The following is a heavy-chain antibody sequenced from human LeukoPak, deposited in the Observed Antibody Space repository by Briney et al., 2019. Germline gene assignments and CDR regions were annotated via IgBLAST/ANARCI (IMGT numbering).Heavy chain of an antibody. CDR1: GGSISSYY. CDR3: ARVRRFGEWDDLY. J-gene: IGHJ4*02. V-gene: IGHV4-59*01. CDR2: IYYSGST. D-gene: IGHD3-10*01. Sequence: PSETLSLTCTVSGGSISSYYWSWIRQPPGKGLEWIGYIYYSGSTNYNPSLKSRVTISVDTSKNQFSLKLSSVTAADTAVYYCARVRRFGEWDDLYWGQGTLVTVSS.